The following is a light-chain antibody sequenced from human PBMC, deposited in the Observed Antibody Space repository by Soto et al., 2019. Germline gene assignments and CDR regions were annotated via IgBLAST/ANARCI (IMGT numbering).Light chain of an antibody. J-gene: IGLJ1*01. CDR2: SNN. CDR3: ATWDDSLNGHV. V-gene: IGLV1-44*01. Sequence: QSVLTQSPSASGTPGQRVTISCSGSSSNIGSNTVSWYQQLPGTAPKLLIYSNNQRPSGVPDRFSGSKSGTSASLAIGGLQSEDEGDYYCATWDDSLNGHVFGTGTKVPVL. CDR1: SSNIGSNT.